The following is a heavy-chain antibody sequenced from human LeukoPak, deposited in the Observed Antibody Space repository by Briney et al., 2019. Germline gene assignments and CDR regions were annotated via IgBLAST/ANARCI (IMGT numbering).Heavy chain of an antibody. CDR1: GFTFSSYA. CDR3: ARALTPASSVQLERPISDGMDV. J-gene: IGHJ6*02. D-gene: IGHD1-1*01. CDR2: ISSNGGST. Sequence: GGSLRLSCAASGFTFSSYAMHWVRQAQGKGLEYGSAISSNGGSTYYANSAKRRFTISRDNSKNTLYLQMGSLRAEDMAVYYCARALTPASSVQLERPISDGMDVWGQGTTVTVSS. V-gene: IGHV3-64*01.